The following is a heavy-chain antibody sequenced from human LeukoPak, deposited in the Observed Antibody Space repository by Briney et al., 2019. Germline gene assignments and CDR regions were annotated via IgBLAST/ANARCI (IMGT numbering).Heavy chain of an antibody. CDR1: GGSISSSSYY. J-gene: IGHJ4*02. D-gene: IGHD4-17*01. CDR3: ASRTVTTARNDY. V-gene: IGHV4-39*01. CDR2: IYYSGST. Sequence: SETLSLTCTVPGGSISSSSYYWGWIRQPPGKGLEWIGSIYYSGSTYYNPSLKSRVTISVDTSKNQFSLKLSSVTAADTAVYYCASRTVTTARNDYWGQGTLVTVSS.